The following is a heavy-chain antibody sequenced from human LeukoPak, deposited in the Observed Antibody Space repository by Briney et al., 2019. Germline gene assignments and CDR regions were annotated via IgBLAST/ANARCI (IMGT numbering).Heavy chain of an antibody. CDR3: ARGTYDFWSGYLNIFDY. CDR1: GYTFTSYG. J-gene: IGHJ4*02. CDR2: ISAYNGNT. Sequence: GASVKVSCKASGYTFTSYGISWVRQAPGQGLEWMGWISAYNGNTNYAQKLQGRVTMTTDTSTSTAYMELRSLRSEDTAVYYCARGTYDFWSGYLNIFDYWGQGTLVTVSS. D-gene: IGHD3-3*01. V-gene: IGHV1-18*01.